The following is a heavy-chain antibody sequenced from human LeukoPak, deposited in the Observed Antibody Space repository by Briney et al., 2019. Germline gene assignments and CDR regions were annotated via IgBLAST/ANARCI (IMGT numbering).Heavy chain of an antibody. CDR1: GGSISNFY. Sequence: PSETPSLTCTVSGGSISNFYWSWIRQPAGKTLEWIGRIYSSGSTNYNPSLKSRVTMSLDTSKNQFSLKLSSVTAADTAVYFCARETTGAGTARPFDYWGQGTLVTVSS. D-gene: IGHD6-13*01. V-gene: IGHV4-4*07. CDR2: IYSSGST. J-gene: IGHJ4*02. CDR3: ARETTGAGTARPFDY.